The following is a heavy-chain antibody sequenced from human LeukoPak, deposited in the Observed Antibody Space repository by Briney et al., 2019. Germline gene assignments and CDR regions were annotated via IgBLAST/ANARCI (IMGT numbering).Heavy chain of an antibody. CDR3: AKGGYYYDSSGHFDY. J-gene: IGHJ4*02. D-gene: IGHD3-22*01. CDR1: GFTFSSYA. Sequence: GGSLRLSCAASGFTFSSYAMNWVRQAPGKGLEWVSAISGSGSTTYYADSVKGRFTISRDNSKNTLFLQMNSLTAEDTAVYYCAKGGYYYDSSGHFDYWGQGTLVTVSS. V-gene: IGHV3-23*01. CDR2: ISGSGSTT.